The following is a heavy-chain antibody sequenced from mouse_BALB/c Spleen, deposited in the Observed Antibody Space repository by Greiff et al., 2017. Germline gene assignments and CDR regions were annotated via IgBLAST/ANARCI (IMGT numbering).Heavy chain of an antibody. CDR2: IYPGNVNT. V-gene: IGHV1S56*01. Sequence: QVQLKQSGPELVKPGASVRISCKASGYTFTSYYIHWVKQRPGQGLEWIGWIYPGNVNTKYNEKFKGKATLTADKSSSTAYMQLSSLTSEDSAVYFCARYRYDDAMDYWGQGTSVTVSS. CDR1: GYTFTSYY. D-gene: IGHD2-14*01. J-gene: IGHJ4*01. CDR3: ARYRYDDAMDY.